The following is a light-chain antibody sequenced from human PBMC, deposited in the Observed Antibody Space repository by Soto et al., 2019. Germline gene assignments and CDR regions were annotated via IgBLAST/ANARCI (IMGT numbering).Light chain of an antibody. CDR2: GAS. V-gene: IGKV3-20*01. CDR1: QSINNRY. Sequence: EIVLTQSPGTLSLSPGERATLSCRASQSINNRYLAWYQQKPGQAPRLLIYGASSRATGIPDRFSGSGSGTDFTLTISRLEPEDFAVYYCQQFGSSPGCTFGPGTKGDMK. J-gene: IGKJ3*01. CDR3: QQFGSSPGCT.